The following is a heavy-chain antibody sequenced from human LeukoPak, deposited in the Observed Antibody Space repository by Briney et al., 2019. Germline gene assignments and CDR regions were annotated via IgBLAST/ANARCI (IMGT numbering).Heavy chain of an antibody. CDR3: ARGGGAAALRPFDP. CDR1: GGSFSGYY. CDR2: INHSGST. J-gene: IGHJ5*02. V-gene: IGHV4-34*01. Sequence: PSETLSLTCAVYGGSFSGYYWSWIRQPPGKGLEWIGEINHSGSTNYNPSLKSRVTISVDTSKNQFSLKLSSVTAADTAVYYCARGGGAAALRPFDPWGQGTLVTVSS. D-gene: IGHD6-13*01.